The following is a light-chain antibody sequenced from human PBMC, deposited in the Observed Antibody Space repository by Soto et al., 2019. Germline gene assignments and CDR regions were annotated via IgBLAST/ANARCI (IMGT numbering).Light chain of an antibody. CDR1: QSVSSSY. J-gene: IGKJ2*01. V-gene: IGKV3-20*01. Sequence: EIVLTQSPGTLSLSPGERATLSCRASQSVSSSYLAWYQQRPGQAPRLLIYGASSRATGIPDRFSGTGSGTDFTLTTSRLEPEDFAVYYCQQSVSSPYTFGRGTKLEIK. CDR3: QQSVSSPYT. CDR2: GAS.